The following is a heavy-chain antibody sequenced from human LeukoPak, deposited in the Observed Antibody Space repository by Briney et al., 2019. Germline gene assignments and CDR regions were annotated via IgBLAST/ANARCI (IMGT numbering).Heavy chain of an antibody. CDR1: GITFSSYG. V-gene: IGHV3-23*01. D-gene: IGHD6-19*01. J-gene: IGHJ4*02. CDR2: ISSTGGTT. CDR3: AKAKGWLQIFDY. Sequence: GGSLTLSCAASGITFSSYGMSWVRQAPGKGLEWVSSISSTGGTTYYADSVKGRFTISRDNSKNTLYLQMNSLRAEDTTVYYCAKAKGWLQIFDYWGQGTLVTVSS.